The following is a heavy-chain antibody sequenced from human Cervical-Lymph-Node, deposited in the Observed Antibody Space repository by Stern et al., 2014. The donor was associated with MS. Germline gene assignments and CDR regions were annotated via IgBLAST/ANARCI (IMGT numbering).Heavy chain of an antibody. CDR3: ARDRGYSYGFYYGMDV. CDR2: IIPIFGTA. V-gene: IGHV1-69*06. CDR1: GGTFSSYA. J-gene: IGHJ6*02. Sequence: QVQLVQSGAEVKKPGSSVKVSCQASGGTFSSYAISWVRQAPGQGLEWMGGIIPIFGTANYAQKVQGRVTITADKSTSTAYMELSSLRSEDTAVYYCARDRGYSYGFYYGMDVWGQGTTVTVSS. D-gene: IGHD5-18*01.